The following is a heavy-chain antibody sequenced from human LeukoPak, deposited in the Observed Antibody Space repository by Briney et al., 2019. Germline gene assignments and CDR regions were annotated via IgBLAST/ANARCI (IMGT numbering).Heavy chain of an antibody. Sequence: GGTLRLSCAASGFTFSSYGMSWVRQAPGKGLEWVSAISGSGGSTYYADSVKGRFTIFRDNSKNTVYLQMNSLRAEDTAVYYCARDLGVTFDYWGQGTLVTVSS. CDR3: ARDLGVTFDY. V-gene: IGHV3-23*01. CDR1: GFTFSSYG. D-gene: IGHD2-21*02. CDR2: ISGSGGST. J-gene: IGHJ4*02.